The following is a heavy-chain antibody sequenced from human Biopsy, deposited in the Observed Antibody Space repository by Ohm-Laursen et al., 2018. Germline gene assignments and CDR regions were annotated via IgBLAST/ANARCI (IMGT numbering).Heavy chain of an antibody. CDR1: GGSISSFY. CDR3: ARGLPRIAPMVRGRRTWFDP. D-gene: IGHD3-10*01. J-gene: IGHJ5*02. V-gene: IGHV4-59*12. CDR2: ISDSGST. Sequence: SDTLSLTCAVSGGSISSFYWTWIRQPPGKGPEWIGDISDSGSTNYKPSLKSRVIISVDTSKNQFSLNLYSVTAADTAVYFCARGLPRIAPMVRGRRTWFDPWGQGTLVTVSS.